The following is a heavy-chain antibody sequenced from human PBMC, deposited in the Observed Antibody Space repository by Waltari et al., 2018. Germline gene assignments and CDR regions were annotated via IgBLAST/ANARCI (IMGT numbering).Heavy chain of an antibody. CDR2: INHSGST. CDR1: GESFSSYY. J-gene: IGHJ4*02. Sequence: QVQLQQWGAGLLKPSETLSLTCAVYGESFSSYYWSWIRQPPGKGLEWIGEINHSGSTNYNPSLKSRVTISVDTSKNQFSLKLNSVTAADTAVYYCARDYGGNPGAGFDYWGQGTLVTVSS. V-gene: IGHV4-34*01. CDR3: ARDYGGNPGAGFDY. D-gene: IGHD4-17*01.